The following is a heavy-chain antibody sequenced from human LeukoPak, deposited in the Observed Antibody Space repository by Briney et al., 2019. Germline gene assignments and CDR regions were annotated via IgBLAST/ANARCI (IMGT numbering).Heavy chain of an antibody. J-gene: IGHJ4*02. CDR2: IKQDGSEK. D-gene: IGHD6-13*01. CDR3: ARALILAAADDY. Sequence: GGSLRLSCAASGFTFSNYWMSWVRQAPGKGLEWVANIKQDGSEKYYVDSVKGRFTISRDNAKNSLYLQMNSLRAEDTAVYYCARALILAAADDYWGQGTLVTVSS. CDR1: GFTFSNYW. V-gene: IGHV3-7*01.